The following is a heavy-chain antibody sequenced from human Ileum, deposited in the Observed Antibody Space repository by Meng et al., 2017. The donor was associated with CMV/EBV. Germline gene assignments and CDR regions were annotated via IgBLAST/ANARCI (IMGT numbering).Heavy chain of an antibody. CDR1: GGSVNSGNYY. J-gene: IGHJ4*02. Sequence: VLLQAPGPGLVKPSQTLSLTCVVSGGSVNSGNYYWGWVRQPAGKGLEWIGRIYTNGRAGYNPSLKSRVTISMDTSDNQFSLTLNSVTAADTAVYYCTSEPPGEWGRGTLVTVSS. CDR2: IYTNGRA. D-gene: IGHD1-14*01. CDR3: TSEPPGE. V-gene: IGHV4-61*02.